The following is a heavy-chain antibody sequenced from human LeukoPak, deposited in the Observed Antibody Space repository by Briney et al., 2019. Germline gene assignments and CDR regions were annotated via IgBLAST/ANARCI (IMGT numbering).Heavy chain of an antibody. CDR1: GFTFSSYA. CDR3: AKTRPLDSSSWSHGDY. CDR2: ISGSGDST. Sequence: GGSLRLSCAASGFTFSSYAMSWVRQAPGTGLGWVSTISGSGDSTYYGDSVMGRLTISRDNSKNTLYLQMNSLRAEDTAVYYCAKTRPLDSSSWSHGDYWGQGTLVTVSS. J-gene: IGHJ4*02. D-gene: IGHD6-13*01. V-gene: IGHV3-23*01.